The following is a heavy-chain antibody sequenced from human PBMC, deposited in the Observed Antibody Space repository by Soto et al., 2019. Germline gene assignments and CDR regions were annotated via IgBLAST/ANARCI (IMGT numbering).Heavy chain of an antibody. CDR2: INPNSGGT. CDR3: ARDGIAAAEKGIWFDP. D-gene: IGHD6-13*01. J-gene: IGHJ5*02. Sequence: ASVKVSCKASGYTFTGYYMHWVRQAPGQGLEWMGWINPNSGGTNYAQKFQGRVTMTRDTSISTAYMELSRLRSDDTAVYYCARDGIAAAEKGIWFDPWGQGTLVTVSS. V-gene: IGHV1-2*02. CDR1: GYTFTGYY.